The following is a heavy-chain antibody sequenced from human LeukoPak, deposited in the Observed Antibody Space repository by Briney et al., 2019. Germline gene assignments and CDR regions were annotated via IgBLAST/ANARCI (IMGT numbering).Heavy chain of an antibody. Sequence: PGGSLRPSCLAAGFTFADYAIDWVRQAPGKVLGWVSGISWNSGSIGYADSVKGRFTISRDNAKNSLYLQMNSLRAEDMALYYCAKGGLDDAFDIWGQGTMVTVSS. V-gene: IGHV3-9*03. CDR1: GFTFADYA. J-gene: IGHJ3*02. CDR3: AKGGLDDAFDI. CDR2: ISWNSGSI. D-gene: IGHD3-16*01.